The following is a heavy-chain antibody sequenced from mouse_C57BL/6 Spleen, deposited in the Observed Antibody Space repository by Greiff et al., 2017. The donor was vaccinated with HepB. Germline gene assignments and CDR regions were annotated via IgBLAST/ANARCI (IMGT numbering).Heavy chain of an antibody. D-gene: IGHD1-1*01. Sequence: QVQLKESGAELVKPGASVKISCKASGYAFSSYWMNWVKQRPGKGLEWIGQIYPGDGDTNYNGKFKGKATLTADKSSSTAYMQLSSLTSEDSAVYFCARYKSSHWYFDVWGTGTTVTVSS. V-gene: IGHV1-80*01. CDR1: GYAFSSYW. J-gene: IGHJ1*03. CDR3: ARYKSSHWYFDV. CDR2: IYPGDGDT.